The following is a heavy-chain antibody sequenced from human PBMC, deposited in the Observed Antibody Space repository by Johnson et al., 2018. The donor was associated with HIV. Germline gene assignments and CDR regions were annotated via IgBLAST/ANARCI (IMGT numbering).Heavy chain of an antibody. D-gene: IGHD4-17*01. CDR2: ISYEGSNK. CDR3: AREATVTLFHQWAFDI. Sequence: QVQLVESGGGVVQPGRSLRLSCAASGFTFSTYAFHWVRQAPGKGLDWVAVISYEGSNKYYADSVKGRITISRDNSKYTVYLQMNSLRVEDTAVYYCAREATVTLFHQWAFDIWGQGTMVTVSS. CDR1: GFTFSTYA. J-gene: IGHJ3*02. V-gene: IGHV3-30*04.